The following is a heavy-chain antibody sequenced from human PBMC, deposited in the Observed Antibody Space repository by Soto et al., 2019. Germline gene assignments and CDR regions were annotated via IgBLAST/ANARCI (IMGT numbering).Heavy chain of an antibody. V-gene: IGHV4-59*01. CDR1: GGSISSYY. Sequence: QVQLQESGPGLVKPSETLALTCTVSGGSISSYYWSWIRQPPGKGLEWIGYIYYSGSTNYNPSLMSRVTISVDTSKNQFSLKLSSVTAADTAVYYCARDNGDFDYWGQGTLVTVSS. J-gene: IGHJ4*02. D-gene: IGHD4-17*01. CDR3: ARDNGDFDY. CDR2: IYYSGST.